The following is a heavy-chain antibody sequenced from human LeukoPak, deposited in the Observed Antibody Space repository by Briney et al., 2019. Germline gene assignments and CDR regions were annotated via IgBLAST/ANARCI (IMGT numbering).Heavy chain of an antibody. V-gene: IGHV4-4*02. J-gene: IGHJ1*01. CDR3: ARLWGSSWSAEYFQH. D-gene: IGHD6-13*01. CDR1: DGSISSSNW. CDR2: IYHSGST. Sequence: PSGTLSLTCAVSDGSISSSNWWSWVRQPPGKGLEWIGEIYHSGSTNYNPSLKSRVTISVDKSKNQFSLKLSSVTAADTAVYYCARLWGSSWSAEYFQHWGQGNLVTVSS.